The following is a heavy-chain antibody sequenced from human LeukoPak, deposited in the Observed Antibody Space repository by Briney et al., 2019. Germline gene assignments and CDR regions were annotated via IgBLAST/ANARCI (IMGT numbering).Heavy chain of an antibody. CDR2: INHSGST. CDR1: GGSFSGYY. J-gene: IGHJ4*02. CDR3: ARVGGYDSEGPRVEGYYYDSSGYYYYFDY. Sequence: SETLSLTCAVYGGSFSGYYWSWIRRPPGKGLEWIGEINHSGSTNYNPSLKSRVTISVDTSKNQFSLKLSSVTAADTAVYYCARVGGYDSEGPRVEGYYYDSSGYYYYFDYWGQGTLVTVSS. V-gene: IGHV4-34*01. D-gene: IGHD3-22*01.